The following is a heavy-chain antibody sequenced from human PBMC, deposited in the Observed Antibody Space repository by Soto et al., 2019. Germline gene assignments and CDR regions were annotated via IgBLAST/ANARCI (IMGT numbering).Heavy chain of an antibody. D-gene: IGHD1-1*01. Sequence: QVQLAQSGAEMKKPGASVKVSCKASGFTFTDYAMHWVRQAPGQRLEWLGWINAGNGKTKYSQNFQGRVTITRDTSASTAYMDLSSLRSEDTAVYYCGRGRWTQTTADYYLDYWGQGTLVSVSS. CDR1: GFTFTDYA. CDR3: GRGRWTQTTADYYLDY. V-gene: IGHV1-3*01. J-gene: IGHJ4*02. CDR2: INAGNGKT.